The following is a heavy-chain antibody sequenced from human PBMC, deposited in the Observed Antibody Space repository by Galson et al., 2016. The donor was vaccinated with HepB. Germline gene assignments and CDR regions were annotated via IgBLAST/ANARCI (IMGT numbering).Heavy chain of an antibody. CDR1: GTSISSSKW. CDR2: IYHSGST. D-gene: IGHD3-3*01. Sequence: SETLSLTCAVSGTSISSSKWWSWVRQPPGKGLEWIGEIYHSGSTNYNPSLKNRLTISVDKSKNQFSLKLTSVTAADTAVYYCAKRFLTAMDVWGQGTTVTVSS. CDR3: AKRFLTAMDV. V-gene: IGHV4-4*02. J-gene: IGHJ6*02.